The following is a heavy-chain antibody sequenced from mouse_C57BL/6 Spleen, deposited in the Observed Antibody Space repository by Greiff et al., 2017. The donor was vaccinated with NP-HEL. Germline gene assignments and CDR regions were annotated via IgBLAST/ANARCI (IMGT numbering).Heavy chain of an antibody. CDR3: ARDRGYPYAMDY. Sequence: VQLKESEGGLVQPGSSMKLSCTASGFTFSDYYMAWVRQVPEKGLEWVANINYDGSSTYYLDSLKSRFIISRDNAKNILYLQMSSLKSEDTATYYCARDRGYPYAMDYWGQGTSVTVSS. J-gene: IGHJ4*01. D-gene: IGHD3-1*01. V-gene: IGHV5-16*01. CDR2: INYDGSST. CDR1: GFTFSDYY.